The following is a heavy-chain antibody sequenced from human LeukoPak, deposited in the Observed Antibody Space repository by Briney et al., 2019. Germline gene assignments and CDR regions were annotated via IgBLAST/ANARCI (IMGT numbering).Heavy chain of an antibody. Sequence: GGSLRLSCAASGFTFSSYEMNWVRQAPGKGLEWVSYISSSGSTIYYADSVKGRFTISRDNAKNSLYLQMNSLRAEDTALYYCARDDRDYGDYVHGGFDYWGQGTLVTVSS. V-gene: IGHV3-48*03. D-gene: IGHD4-17*01. CDR1: GFTFSSYE. J-gene: IGHJ4*02. CDR2: ISSSGSTI. CDR3: ARDDRDYGDYVHGGFDY.